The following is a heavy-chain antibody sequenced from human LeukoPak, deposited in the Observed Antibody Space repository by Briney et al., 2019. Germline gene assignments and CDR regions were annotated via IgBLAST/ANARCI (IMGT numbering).Heavy chain of an antibody. CDR1: GGSISSYY. CDR2: IYYSGST. J-gene: IGHJ3*02. V-gene: IGHV4-59*01. D-gene: IGHD2-15*01. Sequence: KPSETLSLTCTVSGGSISSYYWGWVREAPGEGLGWIWYIYYSGSTNYNPSLKSRVTISVDTSKNQFSLKLSSVTAADTAVYYCARWSSDAFDIWGQGTMVTVSS. CDR3: ARWSSDAFDI.